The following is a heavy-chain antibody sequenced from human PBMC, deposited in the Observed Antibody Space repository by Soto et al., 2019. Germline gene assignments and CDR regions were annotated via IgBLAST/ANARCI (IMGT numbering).Heavy chain of an antibody. J-gene: IGHJ4*02. V-gene: IGHV4-34*01. CDR1: GGSFSGYI. CDR3: ARGLISGSHYSGGWYYYDS. D-gene: IGHD1-26*01. CDR2: INHSGSA. Sequence: HSETLSLTCDVYGGSFSGYIWTWIRQTPGKGLQWIGQINHSGSANYNPSLKSRVTISVHTSNSQFSLELNSVTAADTAVYYCARGLISGSHYSGGWYYYDSWGQGTQVTVSS.